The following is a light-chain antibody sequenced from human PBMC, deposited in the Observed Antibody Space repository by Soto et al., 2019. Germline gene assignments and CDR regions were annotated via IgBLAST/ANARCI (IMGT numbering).Light chain of an antibody. CDR1: QSVSSY. J-gene: IGKJ4*01. CDR2: DAS. Sequence: ELVLTQSPATLSLSPGDRATLSCRASQSVSSYLVWYQQKPGQDPRLLIYDASNRATGIPARFSGSGSGTDFSLPISRMEPEDFAVYYCQQRTNWPLTFGGGTKWE. CDR3: QQRTNWPLT. V-gene: IGKV3-11*01.